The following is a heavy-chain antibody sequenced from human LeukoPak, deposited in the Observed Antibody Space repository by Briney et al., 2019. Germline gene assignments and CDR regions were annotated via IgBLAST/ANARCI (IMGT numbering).Heavy chain of an antibody. CDR1: GGSISGYY. D-gene: IGHD3-22*01. V-gene: IGHV4-59*01. J-gene: IGHJ3*02. Sequence: SETLSPTCTVSGGSISGYYWSWIRQPPGKGLEWIGYIYYSGSTKYNPSLKSRVTMSVDTSRNQFSLKLSSVTAADTAVYYCARGGLENGYHSNDGFDIWGQGTMVTVSS. CDR2: IYYSGST. CDR3: ARGGLENGYHSNDGFDI.